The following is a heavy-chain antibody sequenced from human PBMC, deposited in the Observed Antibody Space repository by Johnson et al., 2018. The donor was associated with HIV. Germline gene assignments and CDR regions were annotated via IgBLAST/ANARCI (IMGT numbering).Heavy chain of an antibody. CDR1: GFTFSSYW. J-gene: IGHJ3*02. CDR2: IRGSGGSG. V-gene: IGHV3-23*04. D-gene: IGHD3-10*01. CDR3: AKGGGYYYSEYGFDI. Sequence: VQLVESGGGVVRPGGSLRLSCAASGFTFSSYWMSWVRQAPGKGLEWVSVIRGSGGSGYYADFAKGRFTVSRDNSKNTLDLQMNSLRSEDTAVYYCAKGGGYYYSEYGFDIWGQGTMVIVSS.